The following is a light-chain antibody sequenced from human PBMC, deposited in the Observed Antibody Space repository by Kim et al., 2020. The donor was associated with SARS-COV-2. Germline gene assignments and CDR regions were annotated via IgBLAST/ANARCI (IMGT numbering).Light chain of an antibody. CDR3: SSFTSSSTWV. CDR1: SSDVGTFNY. V-gene: IGLV2-14*03. CDR2: DVT. Sequence: GQSITISCIGTSSDVGTFNYVSWYQRHPGKAPKLMIYDVTQRPSGVSNRFSGSKSGNTASLTISGLQAEDEADYYCSSFTSSSTWVFGGGTKLTVL. J-gene: IGLJ3*02.